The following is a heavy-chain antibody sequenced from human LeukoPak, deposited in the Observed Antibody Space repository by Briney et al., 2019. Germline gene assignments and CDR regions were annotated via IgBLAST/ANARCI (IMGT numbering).Heavy chain of an antibody. J-gene: IGHJ4*02. CDR3: ARVEGDSVYPDFDY. CDR1: GFTFSSYW. Sequence: GGSLRLSCAASGFTFSSYWMHWVRQAPGKGLVWVSRINSDGSSINYADSVKGRFTISRDNAKNTLYLQMNSLRAEDTAVYYCARVEGDSVYPDFDYWGQGTLITVSS. D-gene: IGHD2-8*01. CDR2: INSDGSSI. V-gene: IGHV3-74*01.